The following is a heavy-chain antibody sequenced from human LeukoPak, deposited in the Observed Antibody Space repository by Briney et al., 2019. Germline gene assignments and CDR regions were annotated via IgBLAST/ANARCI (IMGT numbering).Heavy chain of an antibody. CDR2: ISYDGSNK. CDR1: GFTFSSYG. J-gene: IGHJ4*02. CDR3: AKDREISGSYYFDY. Sequence: GRSLRLSCAASGFTFSSYGIHWVRQAPAKGLEWVALISYDGSNKYYAASVKGRFTISRDNPKNTLYLQMNSLRAEDTAVCYCAKDREISGSYYFDYWGQGTLVTVSS. V-gene: IGHV3-30*18. D-gene: IGHD1-26*01.